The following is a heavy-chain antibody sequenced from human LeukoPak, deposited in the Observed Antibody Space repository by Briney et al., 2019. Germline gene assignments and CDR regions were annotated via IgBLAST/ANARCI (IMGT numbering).Heavy chain of an antibody. CDR2: IYYSGST. V-gene: IGHV4-59*01. J-gene: IGHJ5*02. CDR3: ARVHGDLRNWFDP. CDR1: GGSISSYY. D-gene: IGHD3-10*01. Sequence: SETLSLTCTVSGGSISSYYWSWIRQPPGKGLEWIGYIYYSGSTNYNPSLKSRVTISVDTSKNQFSLQLSSVTAADTAVYYCARVHGDLRNWFDPWGQGTLVTVSS.